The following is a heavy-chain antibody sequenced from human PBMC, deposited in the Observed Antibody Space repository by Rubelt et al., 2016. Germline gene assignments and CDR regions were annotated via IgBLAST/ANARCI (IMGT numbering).Heavy chain of an antibody. V-gene: IGHV3-30*04. D-gene: IGHD2/OR15-2a*01. CDR1: GFTFSNYA. CDR3: ARTPVRGLYYFDY. J-gene: IGHJ4*02. CDR2: ISDEGSST. Sequence: LRLSCAVSGFTFSNYAMHWVRQAPGKGLEWVALISDEGSSTYYGNSVKGRFTISRDNSKNTLYLQMNSLRAEDTAVYYCARTPVRGLYYFDYWGQGTLVIVSS.